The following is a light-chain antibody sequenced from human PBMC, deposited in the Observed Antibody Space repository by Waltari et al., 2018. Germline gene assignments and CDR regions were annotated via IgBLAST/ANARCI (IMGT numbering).Light chain of an antibody. Sequence: QAVVTQPSSLSASPGASASLTCTLRSGINVGTYRIHWYQQKPGSPPQYLLTYKSDSDKQRGPGLPSRFSGSKDASANAGILLISGLQSVDEADYYCLIWHNSAWMFGGGTKLTVL. V-gene: IGLV5-45*02. J-gene: IGLJ3*02. CDR1: SGINVGTYR. CDR3: LIWHNSAWM. CDR2: YKSDSDK.